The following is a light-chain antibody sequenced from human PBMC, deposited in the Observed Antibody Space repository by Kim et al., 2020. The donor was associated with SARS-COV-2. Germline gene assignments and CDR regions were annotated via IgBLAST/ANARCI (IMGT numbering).Light chain of an antibody. J-gene: IGLJ2*01. V-gene: IGLV2-14*03. CDR2: DVS. Sequence: GQTITSSCTGTSSDVGGYNSVSWYQQHPGDAPNIMVYDVSTRPSGVSNRFSGSKSGNTASLTSSGLQAEDEDDYYCSSYTSSTTLVFGGGTKLTVL. CDR3: SSYTSSTTLV. CDR1: SSDVGGYNS.